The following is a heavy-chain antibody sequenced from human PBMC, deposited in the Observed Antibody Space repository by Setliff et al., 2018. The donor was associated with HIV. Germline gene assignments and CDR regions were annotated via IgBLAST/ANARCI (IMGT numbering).Heavy chain of an antibody. Sequence: GGSLRLSCAASGFTFSSYWMHWVRQLPGKGLVWVSSMNSDGSRTTYADSAKGRFTISRDNAKKMLYVQMNSLRAEDTAVYYCARPMEIGRHPVAGQRDAFDIWGQGTMVTVSS. V-gene: IGHV3-74*03. J-gene: IGHJ3*02. CDR1: GFTFSSYW. CDR3: ARPMEIGRHPVAGQRDAFDI. CDR2: MNSDGSRT. D-gene: IGHD6-19*01.